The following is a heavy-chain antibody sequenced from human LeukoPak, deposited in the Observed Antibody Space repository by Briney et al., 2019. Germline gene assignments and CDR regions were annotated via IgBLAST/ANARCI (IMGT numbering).Heavy chain of an antibody. Sequence: PGGSLRLSCVDSGFSFSNSVMCWVRQGPRRGLEWVSTLSGSGITTYYADSVKGRFTISRDNSKNTLYLQMNSLRAEDTAVYYCAKGIYSSGWSYFDYWGHGTLVTVSS. V-gene: IGHV3-23*01. CDR2: LSGSGITT. D-gene: IGHD6-19*01. CDR3: AKGIYSSGWSYFDY. CDR1: GFSFSNSV. J-gene: IGHJ4*01.